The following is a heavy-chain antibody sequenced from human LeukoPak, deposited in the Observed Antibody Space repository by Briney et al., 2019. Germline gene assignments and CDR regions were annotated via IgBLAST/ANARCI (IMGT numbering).Heavy chain of an antibody. CDR3: ARELHSSPPFKAFDY. D-gene: IGHD6-13*01. J-gene: IGHJ4*02. V-gene: IGHV3-74*01. CDR1: GFTFSSYW. CDR2: INSDGSSK. Sequence: PGGSLRLSCAASGFTFSSYWMHWVRQAPGKGLVWVSRINSDGSSKSFAESVKGRFTISRDNAKNTLYPQMNSLGAEDTAVDYYARELHSSPPFKAFDYWGQGTLVTVSS.